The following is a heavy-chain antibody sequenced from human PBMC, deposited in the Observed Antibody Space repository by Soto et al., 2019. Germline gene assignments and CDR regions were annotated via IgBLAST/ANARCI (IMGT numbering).Heavy chain of an antibody. CDR3: AKDTAMVGGYYGMDV. Sequence: GGSLRLSCAASGFTFSSYAMCWVRQGPGKGLEWVSAISGSGGSTYYADSVKGRFTISRDNSKNTLYLQMNSLRAEDTAVYYCAKDTAMVGGYYGMDVWGQGTTVTVSS. D-gene: IGHD5-18*01. V-gene: IGHV3-23*01. CDR1: GFTFSSYA. J-gene: IGHJ6*02. CDR2: ISGSGGST.